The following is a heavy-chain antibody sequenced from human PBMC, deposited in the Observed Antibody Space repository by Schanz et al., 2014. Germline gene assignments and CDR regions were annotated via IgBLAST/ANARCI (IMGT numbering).Heavy chain of an antibody. D-gene: IGHD2-8*02. CDR2: IYIGGNT. Sequence: EVQLVESGGGLVQPGGSLRLSCAASGFSVGNKYMNWVRQAPGKGLEWVSFIYIGGNTYYADSVKGRFTISRDNSRDTVYLQMSSLRAEDTAVYYCAKSLESCPGGRCSRGYFDYWGQGTLVTVSS. V-gene: IGHV3-53*01. CDR3: AKSLESCPGGRCSRGYFDY. CDR1: GFSVGNKY. J-gene: IGHJ4*02.